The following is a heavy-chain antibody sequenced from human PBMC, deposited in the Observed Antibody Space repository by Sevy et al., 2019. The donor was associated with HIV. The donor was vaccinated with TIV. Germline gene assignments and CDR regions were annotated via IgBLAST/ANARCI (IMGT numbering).Heavy chain of an antibody. Sequence: GGSLRLSCAASGFSFSNYAMHWVRQAPGKGLEWVAVISYEGSDEDYSDSVKGRFTISRDNSKNTLSLQMNSLTVEDTAVYYCAKDMALNYYGSGSYYNTLDGMDVWGRGTTVTVSS. CDR3: AKDMALNYYGSGSYYNTLDGMDV. V-gene: IGHV3-30*18. CDR2: ISYEGSDE. CDR1: GFSFSNYA. J-gene: IGHJ6*01. D-gene: IGHD3-10*01.